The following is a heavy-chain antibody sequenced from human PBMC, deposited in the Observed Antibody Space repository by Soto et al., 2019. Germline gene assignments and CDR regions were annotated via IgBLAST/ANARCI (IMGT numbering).Heavy chain of an antibody. Sequence: GGSLRLSCAASGFTFSSYAIHCVRQAPGKGLEWVAVISYDGSNKYYADSVNGRFTISRDNSKNTLYMQMNSLRAEDAAVYYCARELRSRGYSYAFDYCGQGTLATVSS. CDR2: ISYDGSNK. J-gene: IGHJ4*02. CDR1: GFTFSSYA. V-gene: IGHV3-30-3*01. CDR3: ARELRSRGYSYAFDY. D-gene: IGHD5-18*01.